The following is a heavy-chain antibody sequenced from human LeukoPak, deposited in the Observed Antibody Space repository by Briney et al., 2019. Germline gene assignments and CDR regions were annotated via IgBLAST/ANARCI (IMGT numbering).Heavy chain of an antibody. CDR3: AKDLKTMKKGGAFDT. Sequence: PSETLSLTCTVSGGSISSYYWSWIRQPAGKGLEWIGRIYVSGSTNYNPSLKSRVTMSVDTSKNQFSLKLSSVTAADTAVYYCAKDLKTMKKGGAFDTWGKGTMSTVS. V-gene: IGHV4-4*07. CDR1: GGSISSYY. CDR2: IYVSGST. J-gene: IGHJ3*02. D-gene: IGHD3-22*01.